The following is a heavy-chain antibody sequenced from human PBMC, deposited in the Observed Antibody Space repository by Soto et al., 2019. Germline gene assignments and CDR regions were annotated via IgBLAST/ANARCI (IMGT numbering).Heavy chain of an antibody. Sequence: GGSLRLSCVASGFTFSPFGMHWVRQPPGRGLEWVAFISYEGYNKFYPDAVKGRFTISRDNSKNTVWLQMDSLGTDDTGIYYCGKDSGGGTNHLYSELDDRGQGTTVTVSS. J-gene: IGHJ6*02. D-gene: IGHD2-15*01. CDR1: GFTFSPFG. V-gene: IGHV3-30*18. CDR2: ISYEGYNK. CDR3: GKDSGGGTNHLYSELDD.